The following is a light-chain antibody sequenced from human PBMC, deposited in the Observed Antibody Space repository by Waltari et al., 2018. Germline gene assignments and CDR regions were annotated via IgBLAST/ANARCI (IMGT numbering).Light chain of an antibody. J-gene: IGKJ2*01. CDR2: AAS. CDR3: QQHGTSPYT. Sequence: DIVLTQSPGTLSLSPGETATLSCRASQSVSSNYLAWYQQKPGQAPSLLIYAASSRATGVPERISGSGSGTDFTLTLSRLEPEDFAVYYCQQHGTSPYTFGQGTKLQIK. V-gene: IGKV3-20*01. CDR1: QSVSSNY.